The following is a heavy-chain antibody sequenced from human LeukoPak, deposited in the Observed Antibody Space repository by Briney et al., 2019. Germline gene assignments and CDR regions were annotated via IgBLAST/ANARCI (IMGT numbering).Heavy chain of an antibody. D-gene: IGHD3-3*01. CDR1: GFTFSSYS. J-gene: IGHJ4*02. Sequence: GGSLRLSCAASGFTFSSYSMNWVRQAPGKGLEWVSSISSSSSYIYYADSVKGRFTISRDNSKNSLYLQMNSLRAEDTALYYCAKDRFLHGATHYFDYWGQGTLVTVSS. V-gene: IGHV3-21*04. CDR3: AKDRFLHGATHYFDY. CDR2: ISSSSSYI.